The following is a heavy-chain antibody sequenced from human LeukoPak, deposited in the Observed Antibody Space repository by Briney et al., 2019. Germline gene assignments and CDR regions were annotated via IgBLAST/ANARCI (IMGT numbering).Heavy chain of an antibody. CDR2: KYYRSKWSN. V-gene: IGHV6-1*01. D-gene: IGHD3-22*01. J-gene: IGHJ4*02. CDR1: GDSVSSNSAA. Sequence: SQTLSLTCAISGDSVSSNSAAWNWITQSPSRGLEGLGRKYYRSKWSNDYAVSVKSRITINPDTSRNQFSLQLNSVTPEDTAVYYCARYYYDSRGYYYYYFDYWGQGTLVTVSS. CDR3: ARYYYDSRGYYYYYFDY.